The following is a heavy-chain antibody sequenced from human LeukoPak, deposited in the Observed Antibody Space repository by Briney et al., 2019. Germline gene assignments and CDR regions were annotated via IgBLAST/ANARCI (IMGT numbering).Heavy chain of an antibody. Sequence: ASVKVSCKASGYTFTSYYMHWVRQAPGQGLEWMGIINPSGGSTSYAQKFQGRVTMTRDTSTSTVYMELSSLRSEDTAVYYCARDPHTAMGNYYYYYMDVWGKGTTVTVSS. D-gene: IGHD5-18*01. CDR1: GYTFTSYY. CDR2: INPSGGST. CDR3: ARDPHTAMGNYYYYYMDV. V-gene: IGHV1-46*01. J-gene: IGHJ6*03.